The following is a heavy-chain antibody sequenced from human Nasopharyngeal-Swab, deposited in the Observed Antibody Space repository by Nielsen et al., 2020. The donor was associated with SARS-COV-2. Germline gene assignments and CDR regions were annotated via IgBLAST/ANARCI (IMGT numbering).Heavy chain of an antibody. CDR2: TYYRSKWYN. V-gene: IGHV6-1*01. CDR3: ARNRGAPPHYYYGMDV. CDR1: GDSVSSNSAA. J-gene: IGHJ6*02. D-gene: IGHD2/OR15-2a*01. Sequence: SCAISGDSVSSNSAAWNWIRQSPSRGLEWLGRTYYRSKWYNDYAVSVKSRITINPDTSKNQFSLQLNSVTPEDTAVYYCARNRGAPPHYYYGMDVWGQGTTVTVSS.